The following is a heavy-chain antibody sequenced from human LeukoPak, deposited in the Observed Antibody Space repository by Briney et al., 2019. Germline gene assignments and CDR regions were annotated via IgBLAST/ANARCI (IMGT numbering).Heavy chain of an antibody. CDR3: ARGDFWSDYPIMDFHY. CDR1: GYTFTGYY. CDR2: INPNSGGT. J-gene: IGHJ4*02. V-gene: IGHV1-2*02. Sequence: ASVKVSCKASGYTFTGYYMHWVRQAPGQGLEWMGWINPNSGGTNYAQKFQGRATMSRDTSINKAYMELSRLRFDDTAVYYCARGDFWSDYPIMDFHYWGQGTLVTVSS. D-gene: IGHD3-3*01.